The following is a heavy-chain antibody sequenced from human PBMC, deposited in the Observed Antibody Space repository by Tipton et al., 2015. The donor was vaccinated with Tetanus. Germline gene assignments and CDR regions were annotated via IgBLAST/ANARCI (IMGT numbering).Heavy chain of an antibody. J-gene: IGHJ5*02. CDR2: FYSGGSI. CDR1: GGSISSSGYY. Sequence: TLSLTCTVSGGSISSSGYYWGWIRQPPGKGLEWIGTFYSGGSIFYNPSFKSRATISVDTPKNQISLRLTSVASADTAVYYCARHSSWFDPWGQGTLVTVSS. V-gene: IGHV4-39*01. CDR3: ARHSSWFDP. D-gene: IGHD2/OR15-2a*01.